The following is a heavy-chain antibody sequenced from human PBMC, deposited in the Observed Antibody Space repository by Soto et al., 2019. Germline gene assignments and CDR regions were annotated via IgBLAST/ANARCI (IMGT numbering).Heavy chain of an antibody. CDR3: AKSAEVVFAPIDY. Sequence: LRLSCAASGFTFDDYAMHWVRQAPGKGLEWVSGISWNSGSIGYADSVKGRFTISRDNAKNSLYLQMNSLRAEDTALYYCAKSAEVVFAPIDYWGQGTLVTVSS. CDR1: GFTFDDYA. D-gene: IGHD2-15*01. CDR2: ISWNSGSI. J-gene: IGHJ4*02. V-gene: IGHV3-9*01.